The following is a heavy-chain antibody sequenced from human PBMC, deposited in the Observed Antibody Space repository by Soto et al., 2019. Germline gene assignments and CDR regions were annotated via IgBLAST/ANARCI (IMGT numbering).Heavy chain of an antibody. Sequence: GGSLKISCKGSGYSFTSYWIGWVRQMPGKGLEWMGIIYPGDSDARYSPSFQGQVTISADKSISTAYLQWSSLKASDTAMYYCARAQPYYYDSSGYYYLGHWGQGTLVTVSS. CDR1: GYSFTSYW. CDR3: ARAQPYYYDSSGYYYLGH. CDR2: IYPGDSDA. J-gene: IGHJ4*02. D-gene: IGHD3-22*01. V-gene: IGHV5-51*01.